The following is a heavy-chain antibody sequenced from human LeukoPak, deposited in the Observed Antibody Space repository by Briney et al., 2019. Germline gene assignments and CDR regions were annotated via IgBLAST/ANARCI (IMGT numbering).Heavy chain of an antibody. J-gene: IGHJ4*02. CDR2: IIPILGIA. CDR1: GGTFSSYA. CDR3: ARAPFGGDTAMVFEY. D-gene: IGHD5-18*01. Sequence: VASVKVSCKASGGTFSSYANSWVRQAPGQGLEWMGRIIPILGIANYAQKFQGRVTITADKSTSTAYMELSSLRSEDTAVYYCARAPFGGDTAMVFEYWGQGTLVTVSS. V-gene: IGHV1-69*04.